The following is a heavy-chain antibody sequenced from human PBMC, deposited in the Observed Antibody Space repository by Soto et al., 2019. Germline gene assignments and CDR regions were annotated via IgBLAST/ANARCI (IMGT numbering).Heavy chain of an antibody. V-gene: IGHV4-30-4*01. Sequence: PSETLSLTCAVSGGSVSSGDYYWSWIRQPPGKDLEWIGYIYYSGSTYYAPSLKSRVSMSIDTSENQFSLKLSSVTAADTAIYYCATESSGSSTLHFAFWGRGILVTVSS. CDR1: GGSVSSGDYY. CDR2: IYYSGST. D-gene: IGHD3-22*01. CDR3: ATESSGSSTLHFAF. J-gene: IGHJ4*02.